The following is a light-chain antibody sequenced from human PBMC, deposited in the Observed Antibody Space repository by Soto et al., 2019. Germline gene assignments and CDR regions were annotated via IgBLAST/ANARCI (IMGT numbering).Light chain of an antibody. V-gene: IGKV3-20*01. CDR2: DAS. Sequence: EIVLTQSPGTLSLSPGERATLSCRASQSVASSHLAWYRQKPGQTPRLLIYDASSRATGIPDRISGSGSGTDFTLDISRLEPEDFAVSYCKQYGSANFTFGHGNKVDMK. CDR3: KQYGSANFT. J-gene: IGKJ3*01. CDR1: QSVASSH.